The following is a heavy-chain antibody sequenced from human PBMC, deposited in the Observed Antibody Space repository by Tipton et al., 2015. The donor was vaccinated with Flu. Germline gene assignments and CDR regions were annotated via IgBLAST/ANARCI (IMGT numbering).Heavy chain of an antibody. CDR3: ARDVGPQIKVTGGLDV. V-gene: IGHV4-39*07. CDR2: IYYTGST. J-gene: IGHJ6*02. Sequence: TLSLTCTVSGGSIRSSTDFWAWIRQSPGKGLEWIGTIYYTGSTYYNVSLKSRVTISVDTSKNQFSLKLSSVTAADTAVYYCARDVGPQIKVTGGLDVWGHGTTVTVSS. CDR1: GGSIRSSTDF. D-gene: IGHD2-21*02.